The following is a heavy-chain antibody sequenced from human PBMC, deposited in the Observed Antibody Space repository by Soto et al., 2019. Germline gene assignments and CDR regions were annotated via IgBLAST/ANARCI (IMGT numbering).Heavy chain of an antibody. CDR3: ARVYNYDFWSGYSPYYYYYGMDV. V-gene: IGHV1-69*05. Sequence: KVSCKASGGTFSSYGISWVLQAPGQRLEWTGWIIPIFGTANYAQKFQGRVTITRDTSASTAYMELSSLRSEDTAVYYCARVYNYDFWSGYSPYYYYYGMDVWGQGTTVTVSS. D-gene: IGHD3-3*01. J-gene: IGHJ6*02. CDR1: GGTFSSYG. CDR2: IIPIFGTA.